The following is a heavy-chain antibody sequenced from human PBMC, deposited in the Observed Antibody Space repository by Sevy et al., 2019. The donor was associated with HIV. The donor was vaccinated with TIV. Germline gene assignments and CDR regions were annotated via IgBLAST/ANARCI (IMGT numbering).Heavy chain of an antibody. V-gene: IGHV4-34*01. CDR3: ARGPRFYDSSGYYHSDAFDI. J-gene: IGHJ3*02. CDR2: INHSGST. Sequence: SETLSLTCAVYGGSFSGYYWSWIRQPPGKGLEWIAEINHSGSTNYNPSLKSRVTISVDTSKNQFSLKLSSVTAADTAVYYCARGPRFYDSSGYYHSDAFDIWGQGTMVTVSS. CDR1: GGSFSGYY. D-gene: IGHD3-22*01.